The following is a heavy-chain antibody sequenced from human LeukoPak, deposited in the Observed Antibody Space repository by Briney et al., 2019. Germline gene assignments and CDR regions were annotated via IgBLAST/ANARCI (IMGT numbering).Heavy chain of an antibody. J-gene: IGHJ6*02. D-gene: IGHD2-2*01. CDR3: ARGSAAPAHYYYGMDV. CDR1: GGTFSSYA. V-gene: IGHV1-69*04. Sequence: ASVKVSCKASGGTFSSYAISWVRQAPGQGLEWMGRIIPILGIANYAQKFQGRVTITADKSTSTAYMELSRLRSDDTAVYYCARGSAAPAHYYYGMDVWGQGTTVTVSS. CDR2: IIPILGIA.